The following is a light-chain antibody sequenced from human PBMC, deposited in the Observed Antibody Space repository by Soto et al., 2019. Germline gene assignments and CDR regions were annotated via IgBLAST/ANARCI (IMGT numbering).Light chain of an antibody. CDR1: QSVSTR. Sequence: DIQMTQSPASLSAYVGDRVTIICRASQSVSTRLAWYQQKPGKAPKVLIYDASSWAGGVPSRFTGSGPGTEFTLTINSLQPDDFATYYCQQYSVYWTFGQGTKVDIK. V-gene: IGKV1-5*02. CDR3: QQYSVYWT. J-gene: IGKJ1*01. CDR2: DAS.